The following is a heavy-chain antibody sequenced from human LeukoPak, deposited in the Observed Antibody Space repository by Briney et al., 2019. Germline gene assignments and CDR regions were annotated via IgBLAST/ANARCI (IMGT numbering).Heavy chain of an antibody. CDR3: ARVGATDPDDY. CDR2: IYYSGST. D-gene: IGHD1-26*01. J-gene: IGHJ4*02. Sequence: SETLSLTCTVSGGSISSGDYYWSWSRQPPGTGLEWIGYIYYSGSTYYNPSLKSRVTISVDTSKNQFSLKLSSVTAADTAVYYCARVGATDPDDYWGQGTLVTVSS. V-gene: IGHV4-30-4*01. CDR1: GGSISSGDYY.